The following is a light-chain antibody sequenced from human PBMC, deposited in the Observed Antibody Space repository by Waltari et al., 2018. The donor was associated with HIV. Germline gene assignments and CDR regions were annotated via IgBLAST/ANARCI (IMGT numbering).Light chain of an antibody. V-gene: IGLV2-23*02. CDR3: CSYAGKSNTFLI. J-gene: IGLJ2*01. CDR1: SNDVGSYNF. Sequence: QSALTQPASVSGSPGQSITISCTGTSNDVGSYNFVSWYQPHPGTAPRLIIYEVSKRPSGVSNRFSGSKSGNTASLTISGLQAEDEADYSCCSYAGKSNTFLIFGGGTKLTVL. CDR2: EVS.